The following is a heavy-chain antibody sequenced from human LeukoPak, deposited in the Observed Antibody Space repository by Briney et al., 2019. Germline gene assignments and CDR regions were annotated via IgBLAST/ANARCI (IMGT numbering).Heavy chain of an antibody. V-gene: IGHV3-48*02. CDR2: ISSSSTTF. D-gene: IGHD3-22*01. CDR3: TREGDYSDSSGYYRSFEY. CDR1: GFTFSNYA. Sequence: PGGSLRLSCAASGFTFSNYAMNWVRQAPGKGLEWLSYISSSSTTFYQAESVTGRFTISRDNVKNALYLQMNSLRDGDTAVYYCTREGDYSDSSGYYRSFEYWGQGTLVTVSS. J-gene: IGHJ4*02.